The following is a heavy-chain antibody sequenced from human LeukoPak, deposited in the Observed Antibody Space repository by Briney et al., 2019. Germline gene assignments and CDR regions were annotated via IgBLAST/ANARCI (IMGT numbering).Heavy chain of an antibody. CDR2: IYSGGST. CDR1: GFSVSNNF. J-gene: IGHJ4*02. CDR3: ARDAAEQQLVHYFDY. D-gene: IGHD6-13*01. Sequence: GGSLRLSCAASGFSVSNNFMSWVRQAPGKGPEWVSLIYSGGSTYYADSVKGRFTISRDNSKNTLYLQMNSLRAEDTAVYYCARDAAEQQLVHYFDYWGQGTLVTVSS. V-gene: IGHV3-53*01.